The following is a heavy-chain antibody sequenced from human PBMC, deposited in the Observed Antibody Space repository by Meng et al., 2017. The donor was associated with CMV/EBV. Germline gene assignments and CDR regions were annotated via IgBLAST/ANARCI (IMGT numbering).Heavy chain of an antibody. CDR1: GFTFSSYS. V-gene: IGHV3-21*01. J-gene: IGHJ4*02. CDR2: ISSSSSYI. Sequence: GGSLRLSCAASGFTFSSYSMNWVRQAPGKGLEWVSSISSSSSYIYYADSVKGRFTISRDNAKNSLYMQMNNLRAEDTAVYYCARDLVTGTVIVGRNIDYWGQGTLVTVSS. D-gene: IGHD1-20*01. CDR3: ARDLVTGTVIVGRNIDY.